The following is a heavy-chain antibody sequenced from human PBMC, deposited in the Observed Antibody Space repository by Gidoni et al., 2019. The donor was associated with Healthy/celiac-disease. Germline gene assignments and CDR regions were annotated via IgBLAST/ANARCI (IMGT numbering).Heavy chain of an antibody. CDR1: GFPFSSYA. Sequence: AQLLESGGGLVQPAGSLTLSCAASGFPFSSYAMSWVRQAPGTGLEWVSAISGSGGSTYYADSVKGRFTISRDNSKNTLYLQMNSLRAEDTAVYYCAKERGRTVYFDYWGQGTLVTVSS. CDR2: ISGSGGST. V-gene: IGHV3-23*01. CDR3: AKERGRTVYFDY. J-gene: IGHJ4*02. D-gene: IGHD1-1*01.